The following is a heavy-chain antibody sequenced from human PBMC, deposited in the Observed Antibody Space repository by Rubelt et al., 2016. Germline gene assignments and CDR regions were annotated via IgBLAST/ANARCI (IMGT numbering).Heavy chain of an antibody. CDR3: AHSGGYQLIDY. CDR1: GFSLSPSGVG. CDR2: IYWDDAK. Sequence: QITLKESGPTLVKPTPTLTLTCTFSGFSLSPSGVGVGWVRQPPGKALEWLALIYWDDAKRYRPSLKNSLSITKDTPKNLVVLTMTNMDPVDTGTYYCAHSGGYQLIDYWGQGTLVTVSS. V-gene: IGHV2-5*02. J-gene: IGHJ4*02. D-gene: IGHD2-2*01.